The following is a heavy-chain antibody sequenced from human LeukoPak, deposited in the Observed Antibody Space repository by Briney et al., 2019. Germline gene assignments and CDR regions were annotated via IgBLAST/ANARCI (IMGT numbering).Heavy chain of an antibody. D-gene: IGHD1-26*01. CDR3: ARYEPLTKNSGSYFDY. CDR1: GGSISSSSYY. J-gene: IGHJ4*02. CDR2: IYYSGST. V-gene: IGHV4-39*07. Sequence: SETLSLTCTVSGGSISSSSYYWGWIRQPPGKGLEWIGSIYYSGSTYYNPSLKSRVTISVDTSKNQFSLKLSSVTAADTAVYYCARYEPLTKNSGSYFDYWGQGALVTVSS.